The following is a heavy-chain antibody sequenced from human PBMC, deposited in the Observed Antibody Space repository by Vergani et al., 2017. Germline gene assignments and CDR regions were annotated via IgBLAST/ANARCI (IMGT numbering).Heavy chain of an antibody. Sequence: EVQLLESGGGLVQPGGSLRLSCAASGFTFSSYAMSWVRQAPGKGLEWVSAISGSGDNTYYADSVKGRFTISRDNSKNTLYLQMNRLRAEDTAVYYCARPDPNGSGSVGWFDPWGQGTLVTVSS. V-gene: IGHV3-23*01. CDR3: ARPDPNGSGSVGWFDP. D-gene: IGHD3-10*01. CDR1: GFTFSSYA. J-gene: IGHJ5*02. CDR2: ISGSGDNT.